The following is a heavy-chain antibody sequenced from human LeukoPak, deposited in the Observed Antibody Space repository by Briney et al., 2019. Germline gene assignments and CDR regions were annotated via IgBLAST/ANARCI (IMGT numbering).Heavy chain of an antibody. D-gene: IGHD6-19*01. Sequence: GGSLRLSCAASGFTFSSYEMNWARQAPGKGLEWVSYISSSGSTIYYADSVKGRFTISRDNAKNSLYLQMNSLRAEDTAVYYCAREVSVAVNFDYWGQGTLVTVSS. CDR1: GFTFSSYE. V-gene: IGHV3-48*03. CDR2: ISSSGSTI. CDR3: AREVSVAVNFDY. J-gene: IGHJ4*02.